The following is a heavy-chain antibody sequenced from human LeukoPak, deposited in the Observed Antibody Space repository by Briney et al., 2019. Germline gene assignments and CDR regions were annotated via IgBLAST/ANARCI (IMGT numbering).Heavy chain of an antibody. CDR3: ARDRHYDFWSGYPQSPNTRYYYYMDV. D-gene: IGHD3-3*01. Sequence: GASVKVSCKASGYTFTSYYMHWVRQAPGQGLEWMGWINPNSGGTNYAQKFQGRVTMIRDTSISTAYMELSRLRSDDTAVYYCARDRHYDFWSGYPQSPNTRYYYYMDVWGKGTTVTVSS. V-gene: IGHV1-2*02. CDR2: INPNSGGT. CDR1: GYTFTSYY. J-gene: IGHJ6*03.